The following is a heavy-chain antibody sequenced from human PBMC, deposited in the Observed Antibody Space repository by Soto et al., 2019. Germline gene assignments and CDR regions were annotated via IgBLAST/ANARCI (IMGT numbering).Heavy chain of an antibody. CDR3: ARYLDRFDY. V-gene: IGHV4-30-2*01. J-gene: IGHJ4*02. Sequence: SETLSLTCAVSGGSISSGGYSWSWIRQPPGKGLEWIGYIYHSGSTYYNPSLKSRVTISVDRSKNQFSLKLSSVTAADTAVYYCARYLDRFDYWGQGTLVTVSS. CDR1: GGSISSGGYS. CDR2: IYHSGST.